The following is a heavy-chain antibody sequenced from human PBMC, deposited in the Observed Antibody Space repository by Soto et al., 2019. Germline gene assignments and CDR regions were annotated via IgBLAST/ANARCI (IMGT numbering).Heavy chain of an antibody. D-gene: IGHD5-12*01. Sequence: EVQLLESGGGLVQPGGSLRLSCEVSGFRYSTYGVTWVRQAPGKGLEWVSGVSGGSGTTHYKDSVGGRFTVTGDNSKNMVYLDTNSLRLEYTAVYYGTRWNGYDDYWGQGTLVTVSS. V-gene: IGHV3-23*01. CDR3: TRWNGYDDY. CDR2: VSGGSGTT. CDR1: GFRYSTYG. J-gene: IGHJ4*02.